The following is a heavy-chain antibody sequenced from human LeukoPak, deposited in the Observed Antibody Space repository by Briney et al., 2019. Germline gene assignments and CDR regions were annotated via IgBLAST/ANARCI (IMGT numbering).Heavy chain of an antibody. D-gene: IGHD6-19*01. CDR2: IYYSGST. V-gene: IGHV4-59*01. J-gene: IGHJ4*02. Sequence: SETLSLTCTVSGGSISSYYWSWIRQPPGKGLEWIGYIYYSGSTNYNPSLKSRVTISVDTSKNQFSLKLSPVTAADTAVYYCARGIGIAVAQWRVLFDYWGQGTLVTVSS. CDR1: GGSISSYY. CDR3: ARGIGIAVAQWRVLFDY.